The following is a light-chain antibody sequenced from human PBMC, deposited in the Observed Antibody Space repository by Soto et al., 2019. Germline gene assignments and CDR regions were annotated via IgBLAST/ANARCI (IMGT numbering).Light chain of an antibody. CDR2: AAS. J-gene: IGKJ4*01. CDR3: LQFNVYPLT. V-gene: IGKV1-9*01. CDR1: QGIRDF. Sequence: DIQLTQSPSFLSASVGDRVTITCRASQGIRDFLAWYQQKPGQPPKLLIYAASTLQTGVPTRFSGIASGTEFTLIISNLQPSDFATYYCLQFNVYPLTFVGGTKVEIK.